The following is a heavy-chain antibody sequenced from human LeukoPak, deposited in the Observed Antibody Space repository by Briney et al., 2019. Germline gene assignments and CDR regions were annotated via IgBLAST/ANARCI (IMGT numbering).Heavy chain of an antibody. CDR1: GFTFSNAW. CDR2: IKSKTDGGTT. Sequence: GGSLRLSCAASGFTFSNAWMSWVRQAPGKGLVWVGRIKSKTDGGTTDYAAPVKGRFTISRDDSKNTLYLQMNSLKTEDTAVYYCTARGRYSSIQYWGQGTLVTVSS. J-gene: IGHJ4*02. D-gene: IGHD6-13*01. V-gene: IGHV3-15*01. CDR3: TARGRYSSIQY.